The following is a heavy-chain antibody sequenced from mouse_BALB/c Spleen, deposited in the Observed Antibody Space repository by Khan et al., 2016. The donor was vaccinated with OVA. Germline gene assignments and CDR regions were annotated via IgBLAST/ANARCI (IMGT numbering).Heavy chain of an antibody. D-gene: IGHD1-1*01. V-gene: IGHV1S56*01. CDR1: GYTFTNYY. Sequence: QIQLVQSGPELVKPGASVRISCKTSGYTFTNYYIHWVRQRPGQGLEWIGWIYPGNVNTKYNEKFKGKATLTADKSSSTAYMHLSSLTSEDSAVYFWARAGYSSRIYTMDYWGLGTSVTVSS. CDR2: IYPGNVNT. CDR3: ARAGYSSRIYTMDY. J-gene: IGHJ4*01.